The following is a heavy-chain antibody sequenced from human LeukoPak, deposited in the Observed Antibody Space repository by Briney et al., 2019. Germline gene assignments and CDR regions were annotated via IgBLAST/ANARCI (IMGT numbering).Heavy chain of an antibody. V-gene: IGHV3-21*01. CDR1: GFTFSSYS. J-gene: IGHJ4*02. CDR2: ISSSSSYI. D-gene: IGHD6-19*01. Sequence: GGSLRLSCAASGFTFSSYSMNWVRQAPGKGLEWVSSISSSSSYIYYADSVKGRFTISRDNAKNSLYLQMNSLRAEDTAVYYCARAGSSGWYVPDFDYWGQGTLVTVSS. CDR3: ARAGSSGWYVPDFDY.